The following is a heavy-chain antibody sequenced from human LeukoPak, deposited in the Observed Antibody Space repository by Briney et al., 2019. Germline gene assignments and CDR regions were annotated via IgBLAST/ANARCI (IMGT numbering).Heavy chain of an antibody. CDR1: GHTLTSYA. CDR2: INTNTGNP. CDR3: ARDNLIAVAGYPPNFDY. J-gene: IGHJ4*02. Sequence: ASVKVSCKASGHTLTSYAMNWVRQAPGQGLEWMGWINTNTGNPTYAQGFTGRFVFSLDTSVSTAYLQISSLKAEDTAVYYCARDNLIAVAGYPPNFDYWGQGTLVTVSS. D-gene: IGHD6-19*01. V-gene: IGHV7-4-1*02.